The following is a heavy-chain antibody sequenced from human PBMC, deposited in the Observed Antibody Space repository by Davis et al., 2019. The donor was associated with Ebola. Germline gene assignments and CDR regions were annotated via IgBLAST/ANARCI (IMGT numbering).Heavy chain of an antibody. D-gene: IGHD6-19*01. J-gene: IGHJ5*02. CDR2: ISSSGSTI. CDR1: GFTFSSYS. Sequence: PGGSLRLSCAASGFTFSSYSMNWVRQAPGKGLEWVSYISSSGSTIYYADSVKGRFTISRDNAKNSLYLQMNSLRDEDTAVYYCARDAYSSGWYGFGPSGTGYNWFDPWGQGTLVTVSS. CDR3: ARDAYSSGWYGFGPSGTGYNWFDP. V-gene: IGHV3-48*02.